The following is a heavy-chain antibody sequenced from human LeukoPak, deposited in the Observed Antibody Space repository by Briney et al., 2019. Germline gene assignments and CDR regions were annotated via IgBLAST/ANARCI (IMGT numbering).Heavy chain of an antibody. CDR1: GYTFTSYD. CDR3: ARVYLYYDILTGYYKTEGYYYYGMDV. J-gene: IGHJ6*02. CDR2: MNPNSGNT. Sequence: ASVKVSCKASGYTFTSYDINWVRQATGQGLEWMGWMNPNSGNTGYAQKFQGRVTMTRNTSISTAYMELSSLRSEDTAVYYCARVYLYYDILTGYYKTEGYYYYGMDVWGQGTTVTVSS. V-gene: IGHV1-8*01. D-gene: IGHD3-9*01.